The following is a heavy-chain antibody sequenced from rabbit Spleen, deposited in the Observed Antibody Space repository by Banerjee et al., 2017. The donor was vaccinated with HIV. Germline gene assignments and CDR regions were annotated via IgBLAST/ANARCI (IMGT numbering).Heavy chain of an antibody. Sequence: QSLEESGGDLVKPGASLTLTCTAAGVSFSSYYYMCWVRQAPGKGLEWIACIDTSDGDTDYANWPKGRFTISKASSTTVTLQMTSLTAADTATYFCARNYVNVFDPWGPGTLVTVS. CDR3: ARNYVNVFDP. CDR1: GVSFSSYYY. CDR2: IDTSDGDT. J-gene: IGHJ2*01. D-gene: IGHD1-1*01. V-gene: IGHV1S40*01.